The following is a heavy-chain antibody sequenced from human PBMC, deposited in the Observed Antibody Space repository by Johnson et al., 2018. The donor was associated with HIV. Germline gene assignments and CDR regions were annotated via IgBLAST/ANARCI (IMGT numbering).Heavy chain of an antibody. CDR1: GFIFSSYG. CDR3: TTDGRYWIVGATRDAFDI. D-gene: IGHD1-26*01. Sequence: QMQLVESGGGVVQPGGSLRLSCAASGFIFSSYGMHWVCQAPGKGLEWVAFIWYDGSRKYYADSVKGRFTISRVNSKNMLYLQMNSLKTEDTAVYYCTTDGRYWIVGATRDAFDIWGQGTMVTVSS. J-gene: IGHJ3*02. V-gene: IGHV3-30*02. CDR2: IWYDGSRK.